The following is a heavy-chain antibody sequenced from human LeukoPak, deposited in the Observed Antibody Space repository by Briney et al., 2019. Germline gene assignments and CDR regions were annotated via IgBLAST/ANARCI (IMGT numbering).Heavy chain of an antibody. Sequence: SETLSLTCTVSGGSISSSRHYWGWDWIRQPPGKGLEWIGSISHSGTTLYNPSLMSRVTISKDTSKNQFSLKVTSVTAADTAVYFCARERPLTTGSYFDLWGQGILVTVSS. CDR1: GGSISSSRHY. CDR2: ISHSGTT. V-gene: IGHV4-39*07. D-gene: IGHD4/OR15-4a*01. J-gene: IGHJ4*02. CDR3: ARERPLTTGSYFDL.